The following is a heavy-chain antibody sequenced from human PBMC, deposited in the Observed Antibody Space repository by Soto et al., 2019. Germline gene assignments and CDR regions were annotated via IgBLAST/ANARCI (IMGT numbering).Heavy chain of an antibody. J-gene: IGHJ6*03. CDR2: IYYSGST. V-gene: IGHV4-31*03. D-gene: IGHD2-2*01. Sequence: SETLSLTCTVSGGSISSGGYYWSWIRQHPGKGLEWIGYIYYSGSTYYNPSLKSRVTISVDTSKNQFSLKLSSVTAADTAVYYCARFSLGSPRVVPADAQNYYYYYMDVWGKGTTVTVSS. CDR3: ARFSLGSPRVVPADAQNYYYYYMDV. CDR1: GGSISSGGYY.